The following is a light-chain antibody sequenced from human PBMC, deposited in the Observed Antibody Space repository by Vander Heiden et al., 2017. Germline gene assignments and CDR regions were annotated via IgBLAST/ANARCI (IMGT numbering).Light chain of an antibody. CDR2: EVN. CDR3: CSYAGSGTFVV. J-gene: IGLJ2*01. V-gene: IGLV2-23*02. CDR1: SRDVETYNL. Sequence: QSALTQPASLSGSPGQSITISCTGTSRDVETYNLVSWYRHHPGKAPQFLIYEVNKRPSGVSSRFSGFKSGNTASLTISGLQTEDEAYYYCCSYAGSGTFVVFGGGTKLTVL.